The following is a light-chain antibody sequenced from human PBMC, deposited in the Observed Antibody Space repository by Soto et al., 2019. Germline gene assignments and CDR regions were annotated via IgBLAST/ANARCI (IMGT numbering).Light chain of an antibody. CDR1: QDINNY. CDR3: QKYEDPPLT. V-gene: IGKV1-33*01. CDR2: DAS. J-gene: IGKJ4*01. Sequence: DIQLTQSPSSLSASVGDRVTITCQASQDINNYLNWYQQKPGKAPKLLIFDASSVETGVPSRFRGSGSGKHFTSTISSLEPEDIAKYHCQKYEDPPLTVGGGTRVELK.